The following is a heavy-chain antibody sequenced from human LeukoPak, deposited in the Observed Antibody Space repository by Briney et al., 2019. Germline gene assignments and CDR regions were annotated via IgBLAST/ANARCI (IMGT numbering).Heavy chain of an antibody. V-gene: IGHV4-39*07. D-gene: IGHD3-9*01. J-gene: IGHJ2*01. CDR1: GGSISSSSYY. Sequence: PSETLSLTCTVSGGSISSSSYYWGWIRQPPGKGLEWIGSIYYSGSTYYNPSLKSRVTISVDTSKNQFSLKLSSVTAADTAVYYCARIGPPYYDILTGSYLFDFWGRGTLVTVSS. CDR2: IYYSGST. CDR3: ARIGPPYYDILTGSYLFDF.